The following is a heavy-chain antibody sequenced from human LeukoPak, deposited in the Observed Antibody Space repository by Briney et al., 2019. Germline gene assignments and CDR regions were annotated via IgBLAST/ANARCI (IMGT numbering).Heavy chain of an antibody. V-gene: IGHV3-23*01. Sequence: PGGSLRLSCAASGFTFSSYAMSWVRQAPGKGLEWVSAISGSGDNTYYADSAKGRFTISRDNSKNTLYLQMNSLRAEGTAVYYCAKVSGGGLYYDGMDVWGQGTTVTVSS. D-gene: IGHD1-14*01. CDR2: ISGSGDNT. CDR1: GFTFSSYA. J-gene: IGHJ6*02. CDR3: AKVSGGGLYYDGMDV.